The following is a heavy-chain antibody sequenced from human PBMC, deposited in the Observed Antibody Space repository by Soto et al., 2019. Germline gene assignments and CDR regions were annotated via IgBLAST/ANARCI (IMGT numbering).Heavy chain of an antibody. V-gene: IGHV3-30-3*01. CDR1: GFTFSTYA. J-gene: IGHJ4*02. CDR2: ISSDGSNE. CDR3: VYRGIATFDD. Sequence: GALRLSCAASGFTFSTYAMHWVRQAPGKGPEWVAFISSDGSNEYYADSVKGRFTISRDNSKKTLYLQMNSLRPEDTAVYCCVYRGIATFDDWGQGT. D-gene: IGHD2-2*01.